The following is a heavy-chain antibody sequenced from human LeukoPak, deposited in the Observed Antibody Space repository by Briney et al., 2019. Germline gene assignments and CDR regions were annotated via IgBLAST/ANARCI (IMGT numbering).Heavy chain of an antibody. CDR2: ISYDGSNK. J-gene: IGHJ4*02. Sequence: GGSLRLSCAASGLTFSSYAMHWVRQAPGKGLEWVAVISYDGSNKYYADSVKGRFTISRDNSKNTLYLQMNSLRAEDTAVYYCARESGSRPPYYYFDYWGQGTLVTVSS. CDR3: ARESGSRPPYYYFDY. D-gene: IGHD1-26*01. V-gene: IGHV3-30*04. CDR1: GLTFSSYA.